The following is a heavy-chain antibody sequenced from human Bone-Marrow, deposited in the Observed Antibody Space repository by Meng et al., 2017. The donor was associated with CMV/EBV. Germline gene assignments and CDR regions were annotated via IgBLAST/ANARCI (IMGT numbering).Heavy chain of an antibody. D-gene: IGHD3-16*01. V-gene: IGHV3-21*04. Sequence: GGSLRLSCSASGFAFSSYAMNWVRQPPGKGLEWVASISSSSISIHYVDSIKGRFTVSRDNSKNTLYLQMNSLRAEDTAVYYCTKDAYGGNYGWGWDSWGQGTLVTVSS. J-gene: IGHJ4*02. CDR1: GFAFSSYA. CDR3: TKDAYGGNYGWGWDS. CDR2: ISSSSISI.